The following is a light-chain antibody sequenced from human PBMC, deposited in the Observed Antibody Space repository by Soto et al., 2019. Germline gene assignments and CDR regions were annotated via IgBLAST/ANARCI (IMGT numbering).Light chain of an antibody. CDR2: GAS. J-gene: IGKJ4*01. Sequence: NLLTQSAGTLSLSPGEGATLSCRASRGVSANYLAWYQQKPGQAPTLLIYGASIRAAGIPDRFSGSGSGTDFTLTISRLEPEDFAAYYCHQYGNLPLTFGGGTKVDIK. V-gene: IGKV3-20*01. CDR3: HQYGNLPLT. CDR1: RGVSANY.